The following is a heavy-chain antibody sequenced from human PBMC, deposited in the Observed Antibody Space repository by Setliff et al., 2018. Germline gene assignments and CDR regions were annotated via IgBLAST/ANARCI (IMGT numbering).Heavy chain of an antibody. Sequence: GESLTISCKASGYNFLDYWIGWVRQMPGKGLEWMGIIYPDDSDTRYSPSVQGPFTISADKPISTAYLQWSSLKASDTAFYYCARRRRFDSGGPRSPWYFDLWGRGTLVTVSS. CDR3: ARRRRFDSGGPRSPWYFDL. CDR2: IYPDDSDT. V-gene: IGHV5-51*04. D-gene: IGHD3-22*01. J-gene: IGHJ2*01. CDR1: GYNFLDYW.